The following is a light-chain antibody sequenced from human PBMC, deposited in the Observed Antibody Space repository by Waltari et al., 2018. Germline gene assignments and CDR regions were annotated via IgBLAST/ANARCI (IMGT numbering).Light chain of an antibody. J-gene: IGLJ3*02. V-gene: IGLV4-69*01. CDR3: QTGGHGTWV. CDR1: SGYSSNV. CDR2: VNSDGSH. Sequence: QLVLTQSPSASASLGASVKLTCTLSSGYSSNVIAWLQQQPEKGPRSLMKVNSDGSHRKGDEIPDRFSGYSSGAERYLTIAILQSEDEADYYCQTGGHGTWVFGGGTKLTVL.